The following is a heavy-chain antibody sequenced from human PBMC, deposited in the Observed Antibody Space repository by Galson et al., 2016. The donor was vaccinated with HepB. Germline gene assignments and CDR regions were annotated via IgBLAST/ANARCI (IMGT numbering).Heavy chain of an antibody. CDR1: GGSITKNTYY. CDR2: IYYTGST. V-gene: IGHV4-39*01. Sequence: SETLSLTCRVSGGSITKNTYYWGWIRQPPGKGLEWIGSIYYTGSTFYNPSLKSRVTISVDTSKNHFSLPLSSVTAADTAVYYCARREDGYSSAYHFDYWGRGTLVTVSS. CDR3: ARREDGYSSAYHFDY. J-gene: IGHJ4*02. D-gene: IGHD5-24*01.